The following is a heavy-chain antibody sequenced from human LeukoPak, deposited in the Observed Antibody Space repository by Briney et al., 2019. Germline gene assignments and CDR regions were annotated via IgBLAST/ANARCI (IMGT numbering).Heavy chain of an antibody. J-gene: IGHJ3*02. CDR3: ARAVYYYDSSGYYAFDI. CDR1: GFTFSNAW. V-gene: IGHV3-74*01. Sequence: PGGSLRLSCAASGFTFSNAWMSWVRQAPGKGLAWVSRINSDGSSTSYADSVKGRFTISRDNAKNTLYLQMNSLRAEDTAVYYCARAVYYYDSSGYYAFDIWGQGTMVTVSS. D-gene: IGHD3-22*01. CDR2: INSDGSST.